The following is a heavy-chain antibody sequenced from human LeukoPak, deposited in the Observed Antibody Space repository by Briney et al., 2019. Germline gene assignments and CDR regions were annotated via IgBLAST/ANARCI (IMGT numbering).Heavy chain of an antibody. CDR3: ARWQYYYDSSGYYSGLDDY. CDR2: IIPIFGTA. CDR1: GGTFSSYA. D-gene: IGHD3-22*01. Sequence: SVKVSCKASGGTFSSYAISWVRQAPGQGLEWMGGIIPIFGTANYAQEFQGRVTITADESTSTAYMELSSLRSEDTAVYYCARWQYYYDSSGYYSGLDDYWGQGTLVTVSS. J-gene: IGHJ4*02. V-gene: IGHV1-69*13.